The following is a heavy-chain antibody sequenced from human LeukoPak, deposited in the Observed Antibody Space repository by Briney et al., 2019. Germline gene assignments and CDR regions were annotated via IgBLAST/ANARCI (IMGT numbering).Heavy chain of an antibody. J-gene: IGHJ4*02. D-gene: IGHD6-6*01. Sequence: SETLSLTCTVSGGSISSYYWSWIRQPPGKGLEWIGYIYTSGSTNYNPSLKSRVTISVDTSKNQFSLKLSSVTAADTAVYYCARHTRIAAPSDYWGQGTLVTVSS. V-gene: IGHV4-4*09. CDR1: GGSISSYY. CDR3: ARHTRIAAPSDY. CDR2: IYTSGST.